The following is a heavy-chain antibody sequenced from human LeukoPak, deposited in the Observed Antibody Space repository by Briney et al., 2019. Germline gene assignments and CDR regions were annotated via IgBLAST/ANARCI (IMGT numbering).Heavy chain of an antibody. V-gene: IGHV3-11*04. CDR3: AELGITMIGGV. CDR2: ISGSGSTI. J-gene: IGHJ6*04. Sequence: GGSPRLSCAASGFTFSDYYMSWIRQTPGKGLEWVSYISGSGSTIYYADSVKGRFTISRDNAKNSLYLQMNSLRAEDTAVYYCAELGITMIGGVWGKGTTVTISS. D-gene: IGHD3-10*02. CDR1: GFTFSDYY.